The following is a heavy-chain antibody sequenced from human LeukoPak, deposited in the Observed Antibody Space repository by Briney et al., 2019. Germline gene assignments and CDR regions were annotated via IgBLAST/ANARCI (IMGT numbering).Heavy chain of an antibody. D-gene: IGHD1-1*01. V-gene: IGHV3-30-3*01. Sequence: GGSLRLSCAASGFTFSSYAMHWVRQAPGKGLEWVAVISYDGSNKYYADSVKGRFTISRDNSKNTLYLQMNSLRAEDTAVYYCARDGEVHLPRHYYYYGMDVWGQGTTVTVSS. CDR2: ISYDGSNK. J-gene: IGHJ6*02. CDR1: GFTFSSYA. CDR3: ARDGEVHLPRHYYYYGMDV.